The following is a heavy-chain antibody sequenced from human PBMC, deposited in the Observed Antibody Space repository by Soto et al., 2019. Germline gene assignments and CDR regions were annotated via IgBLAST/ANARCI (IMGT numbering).Heavy chain of an antibody. Sequence: GGSLRLSCVGSAFTFSSYSLNWVRQAPGKGLEWVSSITSGSSFIDYADSVKGRFTISRDDAKNSLFLQMSSLGADDTAVYYCARSQRNGDMDVWGQGTTLTVSS. D-gene: IGHD2-8*01. CDR1: AFTFSSYS. J-gene: IGHJ6*02. V-gene: IGHV3-21*01. CDR2: ITSGSSFI. CDR3: ARSQRNGDMDV.